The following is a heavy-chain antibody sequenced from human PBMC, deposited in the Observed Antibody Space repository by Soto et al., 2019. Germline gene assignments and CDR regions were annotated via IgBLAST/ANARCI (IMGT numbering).Heavy chain of an antibody. D-gene: IGHD2-8*01. Sequence: PGGSVRLSCAASGFTFRNNVLSWVRQAPGKGLDWVSGITGSGRDTYYADSVKGRFTISGDNSKNMVFLQMNSLRAEDTALYYCAKNGLDNSPSAIDSWGPGTLVTVSS. V-gene: IGHV3-23*01. CDR2: ITGSGRDT. J-gene: IGHJ4*02. CDR3: AKNGLDNSPSAIDS. CDR1: GFTFRNNV.